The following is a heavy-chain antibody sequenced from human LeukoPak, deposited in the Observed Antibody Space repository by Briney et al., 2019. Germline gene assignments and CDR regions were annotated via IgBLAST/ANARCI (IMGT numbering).Heavy chain of an antibody. CDR2: IRYDGSNK. CDR1: GFTFSSYG. Sequence: PGGSLRLSCAASGFTFSSYGMHWVRQAPGKGLEWVAFIRYDGSNKYYADSVKGRFTISRDNSKNTLYLQMNSLRAEDTAVYYCAKASLSVGYCSGGSCEFDYWGQGTPVTVSS. D-gene: IGHD2-15*01. V-gene: IGHV3-30*02. CDR3: AKASLSVGYCSGGSCEFDY. J-gene: IGHJ4*02.